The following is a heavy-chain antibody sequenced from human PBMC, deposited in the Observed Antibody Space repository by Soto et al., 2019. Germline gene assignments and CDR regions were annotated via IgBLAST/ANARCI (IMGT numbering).Heavy chain of an antibody. Sequence: SETLSLTCTFSGGSISTSSYYWGWIRQPPGKGLEWIGTIYYIGSTYYNPSLKSRVTISVDTSKNQFSLKLSSVTAADTAVYYCARLVLNYYYGMDVWGQGTTVTVS. V-gene: IGHV4-39*01. J-gene: IGHJ6*02. CDR2: IYYIGST. CDR3: ARLVLNYYYGMDV. D-gene: IGHD3-10*01. CDR1: GGSISTSSYY.